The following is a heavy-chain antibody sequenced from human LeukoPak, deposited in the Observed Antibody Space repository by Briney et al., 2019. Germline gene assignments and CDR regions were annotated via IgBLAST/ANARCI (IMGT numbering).Heavy chain of an antibody. CDR1: GGSISSGSYY. V-gene: IGHV4-39*01. CDR2: IYYSGST. CDR3: AKGHYFDY. Sequence: PSETLSLTCTVSGGSISSGSYYWGWIRQPPGKGLEWIGSIYYSGSTYYNPSLKSRVTISVDTSKNQFSLKLSSVTAADTAVYYCAKGHYFDYWGQGTLVTVSS. J-gene: IGHJ4*02.